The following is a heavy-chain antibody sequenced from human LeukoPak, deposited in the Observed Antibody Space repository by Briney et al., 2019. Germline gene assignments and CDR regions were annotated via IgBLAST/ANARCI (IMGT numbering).Heavy chain of an antibody. D-gene: IGHD2-15*01. Sequence: GASVKVSCKASGYTFTSYAMNWVRQAPGQGLEWMGWINTNTGNPTYARGFTGRFVFSLDTSVSTAYLQINSLEAEDTAMYYCSRGIGYCSDFSCHLDPWGQGTLVTVSS. CDR1: GYTFTSYA. J-gene: IGHJ5*02. CDR3: SRGIGYCSDFSCHLDP. V-gene: IGHV7-4-1*02. CDR2: INTNTGNP.